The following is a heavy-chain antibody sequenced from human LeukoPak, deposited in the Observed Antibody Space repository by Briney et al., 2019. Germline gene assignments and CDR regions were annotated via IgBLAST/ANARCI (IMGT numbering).Heavy chain of an antibody. J-gene: IGHJ4*02. CDR3: ARLDSTGFDY. CDR2: INRDGSST. D-gene: IGHD2-2*01. V-gene: IGHV3-74*01. CDR1: GFTFSSYW. Sequence: PGGSLRLSCAAPGFTFSSYWMHWVRQVPGKGLVWVSRINRDGSSTSYADSVKGRFTISRDNAKNTLYLQMNSLRAEDTAVYYCARLDSTGFDYWGQGTLVTVSS.